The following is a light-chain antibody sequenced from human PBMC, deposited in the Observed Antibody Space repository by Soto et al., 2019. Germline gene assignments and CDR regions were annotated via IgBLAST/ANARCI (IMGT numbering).Light chain of an antibody. CDR1: SSDVGTYNL. J-gene: IGLJ3*02. CDR2: ENN. CDR3: CSYAGGSSLV. Sequence: QSALTQPASVSGSPGQSIAISCTGTSSDVGTYNLVSWYQHHPGKAPKAMIYENNKRPAGVSNRFSGSKSGNTASLTISGLQAEDEAVYYCCSYAGGSSLVFGGGTKVTVL. V-gene: IGLV2-23*01.